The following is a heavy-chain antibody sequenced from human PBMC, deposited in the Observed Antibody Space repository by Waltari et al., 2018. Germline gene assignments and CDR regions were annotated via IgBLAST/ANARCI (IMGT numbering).Heavy chain of an antibody. CDR1: GGSFSGYY. V-gene: IGHV4-34*01. CDR2: INHSGST. CDR3: ARGYSSDNYYYGMDV. Sequence: QVQLQQWGAGLLKPSETLSLTCAVYGGSFSGYYWSWIRQPPGKGLEWIGEINHSGSTNYNPSLKSRVTISVDTSKNQFSLKLSSVTAADTAVYYCARGYSSDNYYYGMDVWGQGTTVTVSS. D-gene: IGHD6-19*01. J-gene: IGHJ6*02.